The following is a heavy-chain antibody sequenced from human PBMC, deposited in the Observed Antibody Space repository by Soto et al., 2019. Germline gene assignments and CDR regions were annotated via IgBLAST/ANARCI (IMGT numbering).Heavy chain of an antibody. Sequence: QVQLVQSGAEVKKPGASVKVSCKASGYTFTSYDINWVRQATGQGLEWMGWMNPNSGNTGYAQKSQXXVTMTRNTCISTAYMEVSSLRSEDTAVYYGAREYSSGWSKDWGQGTLVTVSS. D-gene: IGHD6-19*01. J-gene: IGHJ4*02. V-gene: IGHV1-8*01. CDR1: GYTFTSYD. CDR2: MNPNSGNT. CDR3: AREYSSGWSKD.